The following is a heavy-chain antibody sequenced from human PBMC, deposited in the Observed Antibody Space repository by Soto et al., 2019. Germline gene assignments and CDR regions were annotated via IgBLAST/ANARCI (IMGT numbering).Heavy chain of an antibody. CDR1: GGSFSGYY. CDR2: INHSGST. CDR3: ARDKLTGLFDY. J-gene: IGHJ4*02. D-gene: IGHD2-8*02. Sequence: QVQLQQWGAGLLKPSETLSLTCAVYGGSFSGYYWTWIRQPPGTGLEWIGEINHSGSTNYNPSHKSRVTISVDTSKNQFSLKLTSVTDADTAVYYCARDKLTGLFDYWGQGTLVTVSS. V-gene: IGHV4-34*01.